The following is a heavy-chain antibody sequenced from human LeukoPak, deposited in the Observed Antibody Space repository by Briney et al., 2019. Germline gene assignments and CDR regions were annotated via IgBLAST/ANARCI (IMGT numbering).Heavy chain of an antibody. V-gene: IGHV3-30*18. D-gene: IGHD5-24*01. CDR3: AKDIQLST. CDR1: GFTFSSYG. CDR2: ISSDGSNT. J-gene: IGHJ3*01. Sequence: PGRSLRLSCAASGFTFSSYGIHWVRQAPGKGLEWVALISSDGSNTYYADSVKGRFTISRDNSKNTLSLQMNSLRVEDTAIYYCAKDIQLSTWGLGTRVTVSS.